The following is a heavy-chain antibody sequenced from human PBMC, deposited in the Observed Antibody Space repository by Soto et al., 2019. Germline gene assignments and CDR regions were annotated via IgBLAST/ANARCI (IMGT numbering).Heavy chain of an antibody. D-gene: IGHD6-19*01. V-gene: IGHV3-23*01. J-gene: IGHJ3*02. CDR2: ISGSGGST. Sequence: LSLTCAASGFTFSSYAMSWVRQAPGKGLEWVSAISGSGGSTYYADSVKGRFTISRDNSKNTLYLQMNSLRAEDTAVYYCAKAQIAVAGDPDAFDIWGQGTMVTVSS. CDR1: GFTFSSYA. CDR3: AKAQIAVAGDPDAFDI.